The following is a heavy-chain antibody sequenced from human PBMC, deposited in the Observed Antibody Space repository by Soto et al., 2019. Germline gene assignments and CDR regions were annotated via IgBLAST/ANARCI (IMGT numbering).Heavy chain of an antibody. Sequence: GGSLRLSCAASGFTVDDYAMHWVRQAPGKGLEWVSGISWNSETIDYADSVKGRFTISRDNPKNTLYLQMNSLRAEDTAVYYCARDPRNLGLDPWGQGTLVTVSS. D-gene: IGHD4-4*01. V-gene: IGHV3-9*01. J-gene: IGHJ5*02. CDR3: ARDPRNLGLDP. CDR2: ISWNSETI. CDR1: GFTVDDYA.